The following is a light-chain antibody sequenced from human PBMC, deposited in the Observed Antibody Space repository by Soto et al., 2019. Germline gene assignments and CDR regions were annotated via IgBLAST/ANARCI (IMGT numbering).Light chain of an antibody. J-gene: IGKJ2*01. CDR2: WAS. CDR1: QSVLYSSNNKNY. Sequence: DIVMTQSPDSLAVSLGERATINCRSSQSVLYSSNNKNYLAWYQQKPGQPPKLLIYWASTRESGVPDRFSGSGSGTDFTLTISSLQAEDVAVYSCQQYYSIPHTFGQGTKVDIK. V-gene: IGKV4-1*01. CDR3: QQYYSIPHT.